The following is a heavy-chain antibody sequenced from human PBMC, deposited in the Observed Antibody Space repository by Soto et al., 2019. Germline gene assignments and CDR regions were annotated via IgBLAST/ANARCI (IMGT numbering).Heavy chain of an antibody. CDR3: AREWELDY. Sequence: QVQLVESGGGVVQPGRSLRLSCAASGFTFSSYAMHWVRQAPGKGLEWVAVISYDGSNKYYADSVKGRLTISRDNSKNTLYLQMNSLRAEDTAVYYCAREWELDYWGQGTLVTVSS. CDR1: GFTFSSYA. D-gene: IGHD1-26*01. CDR2: ISYDGSNK. V-gene: IGHV3-30-3*01. J-gene: IGHJ4*02.